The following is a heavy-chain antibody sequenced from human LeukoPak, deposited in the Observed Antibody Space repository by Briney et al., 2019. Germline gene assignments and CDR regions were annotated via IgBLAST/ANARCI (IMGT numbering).Heavy chain of an antibody. J-gene: IGHJ5*01. Sequence: GGSLRLSCEVSGFIASDYGMHWVRQAPGKGLEWVAFTRPDGSNKHYGDSVQGRFTISRDNSRNTLYLQMNSLRVEDTAIYYCAKDWSTDWSNWFDSWGPGSLVTVSS. V-gene: IGHV3-30*02. D-gene: IGHD3-3*01. CDR3: AKDWSTDWSNWFDS. CDR1: GFIASDYG. CDR2: TRPDGSNK.